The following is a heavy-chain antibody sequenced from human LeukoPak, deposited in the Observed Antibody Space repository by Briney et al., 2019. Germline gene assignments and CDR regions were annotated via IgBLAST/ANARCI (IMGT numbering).Heavy chain of an antibody. Sequence: GASGKVSCKASGYTFTRYYMHWVGQAPGQGLEWRGRINPNSGGTNYAQKFQGRVTMTTHTSISTAYMELSRLRSDDTAVYYCARDVQTNYYDSSGYHDYWGQGTLVTVSS. CDR3: ARDVQTNYYDSSGYHDY. CDR2: INPNSGGT. CDR1: GYTFTRYY. J-gene: IGHJ4*02. D-gene: IGHD3-22*01. V-gene: IGHV1-2*06.